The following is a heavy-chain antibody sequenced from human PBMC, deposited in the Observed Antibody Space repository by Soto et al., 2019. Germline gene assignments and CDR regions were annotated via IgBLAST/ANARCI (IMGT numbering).Heavy chain of an antibody. J-gene: IGHJ6*03. CDR2: IIPILGIA. CDR3: AGDGEYSGYDFAYYYMDV. V-gene: IGHV1-69*08. D-gene: IGHD5-12*01. CDR1: GGTFSSYT. Sequence: QVQLVQSGAEVKKPGSSVKVSCKASGGTFSSYTISWVRQAPGQGLEWMGRIIPILGIANYAQKFQGRVTITADKSTSTAYMERSSVRSEDTAGYYCAGDGEYSGYDFAYYYMDVWGKGTTVTVSS.